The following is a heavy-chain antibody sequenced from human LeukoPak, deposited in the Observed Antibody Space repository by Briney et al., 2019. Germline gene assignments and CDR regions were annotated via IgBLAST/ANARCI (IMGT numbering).Heavy chain of an antibody. CDR3: ARDGGIAAAGTDY. CDR1: GFTFSSYS. Sequence: PGGSLRLSCAASGFTFSSYSMNWVRQAPGKGLVWVSYISSSSSTIYYADSVKGRFTISRDNAKNSLYLQMNSLRAEDTAVYYCARDGGIAAAGTDYWGQGTLVTVSS. V-gene: IGHV3-48*01. CDR2: ISSSSSTI. J-gene: IGHJ4*02. D-gene: IGHD6-13*01.